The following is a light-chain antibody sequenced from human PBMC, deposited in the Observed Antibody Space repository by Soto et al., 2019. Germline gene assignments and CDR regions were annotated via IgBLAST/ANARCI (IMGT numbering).Light chain of an antibody. CDR1: QTISSW. V-gene: IGKV1-5*03. CDR2: KAS. CDR3: LQDYNYPRT. Sequence: DIQMTQSPSTLSGSVGDRVTITCRASQTISSWLAWYQQKPGKAPKLLIYKASTLKSGVPSRFSGSGSDTDYTLTISSLQPEDFATYYCLQDYNYPRTFGQGTKVDIK. J-gene: IGKJ1*01.